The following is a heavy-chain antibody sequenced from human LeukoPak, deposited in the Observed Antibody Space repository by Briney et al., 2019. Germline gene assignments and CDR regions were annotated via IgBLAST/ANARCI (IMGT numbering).Heavy chain of an antibody. CDR3: AREHCTGGSCYDSLDA. Sequence: GGSLRLSCAASGFTFSLYAVHWVRHAPGKGLEWVAVISYDGTTEYYADSVKGRFTVSRDNSKNTLYLQLNSLRPEDTAIYHCAREHCTGGSCYDSLDAWGHETMVTVSS. CDR2: ISYDGTTE. D-gene: IGHD2-8*02. J-gene: IGHJ3*01. V-gene: IGHV3-30*04. CDR1: GFTFSLYA.